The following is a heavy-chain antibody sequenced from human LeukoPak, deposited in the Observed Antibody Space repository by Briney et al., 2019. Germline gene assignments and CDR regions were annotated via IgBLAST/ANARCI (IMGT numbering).Heavy chain of an antibody. Sequence: GGCLSLSWAASGFTFSSYGISWVRQAPGKGMEWVSAISGSGGSTYYADSVKGRFTISRDNSKNTLYLQMNSLRAEDTAVYYCAKDSKKDSSRYYYFYYYGMDIWGQGTTVTVSS. D-gene: IGHD3-22*01. CDR2: ISGSGGST. CDR1: GFTFSSYG. CDR3: AKDSKKDSSRYYYFYYYGMDI. J-gene: IGHJ6*02. V-gene: IGHV3-23*01.